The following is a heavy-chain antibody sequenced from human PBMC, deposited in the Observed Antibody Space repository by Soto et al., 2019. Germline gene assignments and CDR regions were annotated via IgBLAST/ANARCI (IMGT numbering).Heavy chain of an antibody. V-gene: IGHV3-15*07. CDR3: TTSNYYDSSGYYYYYYYGMDV. CDR1: GFTFSNAW. Sequence: GGSLRLSCAASGFTFSNAWMNWVRQAPGKGLEWVGRIKSKTDGGTTDYAAPVKGRFTISRDDSKNTLYLQMNSLKTEDTAVYYCTTSNYYDSSGYYYYYYYGMDVWGQGTTVTVSS. CDR2: IKSKTDGGTT. D-gene: IGHD3-22*01. J-gene: IGHJ6*02.